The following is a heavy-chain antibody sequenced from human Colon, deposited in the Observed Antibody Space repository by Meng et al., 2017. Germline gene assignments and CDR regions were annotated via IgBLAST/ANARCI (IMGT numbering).Heavy chain of an antibody. Sequence: SETLSLTCLVSGGSVSSDYWNWIRQPAGKGLEWIGRIYSSGSGGTNYNPSLKSRVTMSIDTSKNQFSLQLSSVTAADTALYFCARGPASRGFDYWGQGTLVTVSS. CDR2: IYSSGSGGT. V-gene: IGHV4-4*07. D-gene: IGHD2-2*01. J-gene: IGHJ4*02. CDR3: ARGPASRGFDY. CDR1: GGSVSSDY.